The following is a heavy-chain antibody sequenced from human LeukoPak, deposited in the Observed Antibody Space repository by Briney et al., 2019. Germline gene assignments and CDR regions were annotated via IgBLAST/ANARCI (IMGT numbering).Heavy chain of an antibody. CDR2: IYPGDSDT. CDR3: ARARRYYDSSGYYYVQGFDI. V-gene: IGHV5-51*01. CDR1: GYSFTSYW. J-gene: IGHJ3*02. D-gene: IGHD3-22*01. Sequence: GESLKISCKGSGYSFTSYWIGWVRQMPGKGLEWMGIIYPGDSDTRYSPSFQGQVTISADKSISTAYLQWSSLKASDTAMYYCARARRYYDSSGYYYVQGFDIWGQGTMVTVSS.